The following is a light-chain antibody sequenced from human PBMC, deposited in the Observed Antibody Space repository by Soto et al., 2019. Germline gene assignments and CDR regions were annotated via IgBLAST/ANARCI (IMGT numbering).Light chain of an antibody. Sequence: EIVMTQSPTTLSVSPGEGATLSCRASQSINSNVAWYQQKRGQAPRLLIYEASTRTTGIPARFSGSGSGTEFSLTISSLQSEDFAVSYCKQYKDCSPFTFGGGTQVEIK. J-gene: IGKJ4*01. CDR3: KQYKDCSPFT. CDR1: QSINSN. CDR2: EAS. V-gene: IGKV3-15*01.